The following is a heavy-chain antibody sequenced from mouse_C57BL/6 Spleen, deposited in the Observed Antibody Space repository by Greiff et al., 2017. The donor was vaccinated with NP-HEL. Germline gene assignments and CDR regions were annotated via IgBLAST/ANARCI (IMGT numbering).Heavy chain of an antibody. J-gene: IGHJ3*01. CDR3: TTRDGYSFAY. V-gene: IGHV14-4*01. CDR2: IDPENGDT. Sequence: EVKLMESGAELVRPGASVKLSCTASGFNIKDDYMHWVKQRPEQGLEWIGWIDPENGDTEYASKFQGKATITADTSSNTAYLQLSSLTSEDTAGYYCTTRDGYSFAYWGQGTLVTVSA. CDR1: GFNIKDDY. D-gene: IGHD2-3*01.